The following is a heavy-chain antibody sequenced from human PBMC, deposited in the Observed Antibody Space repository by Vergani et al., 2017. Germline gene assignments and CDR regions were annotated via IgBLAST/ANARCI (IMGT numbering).Heavy chain of an antibody. Sequence: QVQLQESGPGLVKPSQTLSLTCTVSGGSISSGDYYWSWIRQPPGKGLEWIGYIYYSGSTYYNPSLKSRVTISVDTSKNQFSLKLSSVTAADTAVYYCAREGGYGSSTSCYAGYNWFDPWGQGTLVTVSS. CDR3: AREGGYGSSTSCYAGYNWFDP. CDR1: GGSISSGDYY. CDR2: IYYSGST. D-gene: IGHD2-2*01. V-gene: IGHV4-30-4*01. J-gene: IGHJ5*02.